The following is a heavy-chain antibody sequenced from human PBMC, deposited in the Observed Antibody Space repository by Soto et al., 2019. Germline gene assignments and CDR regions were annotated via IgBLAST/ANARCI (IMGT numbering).Heavy chain of an antibody. CDR2: IDWADDK. J-gene: IGHJ4*02. Sequence: VSGPTLVNPTQTLTLTCTFSGFSLTTRGTCVSWIRQPPGKALEWLARIDWADDKYYSTSLKTRLTISKDTSKNQVVLTMTNTDPVDTATYYCARIRPFSAYDLDYGGQGSLVTVPS. CDR1: GFSLTTRGTC. D-gene: IGHD5-12*01. CDR3: ARIRPFSAYDLDY. V-gene: IGHV2-70*11.